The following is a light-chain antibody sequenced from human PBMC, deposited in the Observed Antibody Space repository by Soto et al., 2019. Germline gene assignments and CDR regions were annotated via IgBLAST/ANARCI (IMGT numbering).Light chain of an antibody. CDR2: DAS. CDR1: QSVRSN. J-gene: IGKJ4*01. Sequence: ELVLTQSPATLSVSPGERATLSCRASQSVRSNLAWYQQKAGQAPRLLIFDASTRATNIPARFSGSGSGTEFTLTISSLQSEDFAVYYCQQYSNWPPLTFGGGTKVEIK. CDR3: QQYSNWPPLT. V-gene: IGKV3-15*01.